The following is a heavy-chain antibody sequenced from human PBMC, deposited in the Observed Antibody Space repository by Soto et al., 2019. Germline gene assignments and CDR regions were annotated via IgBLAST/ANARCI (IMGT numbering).Heavy chain of an antibody. V-gene: IGHV1-58*01. Sequence: QMQLVQSGPEVKKPGTSVKVSCKASGFTFTSSAVQWVRQARGQRLEWIGWIVVGSGNTNYAQKFQERVTITRDMSTSTAYMELSSLRSEDTAVYYCAAFRFKPARPNYYYGMDVWGQGTTVTVSS. D-gene: IGHD6-6*01. J-gene: IGHJ6*02. CDR1: GFTFTSSA. CDR2: IVVGSGNT. CDR3: AAFRFKPARPNYYYGMDV.